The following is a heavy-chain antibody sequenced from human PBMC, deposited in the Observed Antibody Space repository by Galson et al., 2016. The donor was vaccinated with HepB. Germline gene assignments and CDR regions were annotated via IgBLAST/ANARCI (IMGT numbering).Heavy chain of an antibody. CDR2: LSGSGDNT. Sequence: SLRLSCAASGFTFGRFAMSWVLQAPGKGLEWVASLSGSGDNTYYADSVKGRFTISRDNSKNTQYLQMNSVRAEDTAVYYCAKQALIVSGRHMDVWGQGTTVTVSS. CDR1: GFTFGRFA. D-gene: IGHD3-16*02. J-gene: IGHJ6*02. V-gene: IGHV3-23*01. CDR3: AKQALIVSGRHMDV.